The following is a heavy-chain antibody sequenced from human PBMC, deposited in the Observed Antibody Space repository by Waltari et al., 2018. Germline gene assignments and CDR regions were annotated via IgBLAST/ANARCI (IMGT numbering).Heavy chain of an antibody. J-gene: IGHJ6*02. V-gene: IGHV3-30*07. CDR1: GFTFSDFA. CDR3: ARAHPGMDV. CDR2: IYHDGRKT. Sequence: QVQLVQSEGGVVQPGRSLRLSCAGSGFTFSDFAMHWVRQAPGKGLDWVALIYHDGRKTDYADSVKGRSTISRDNSKSTLYLQMNSLRAEDTAVYYCARAHPGMDVWGQGTTVTVSS.